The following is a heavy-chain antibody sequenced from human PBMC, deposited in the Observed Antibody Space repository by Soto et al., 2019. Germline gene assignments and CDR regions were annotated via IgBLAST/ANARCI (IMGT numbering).Heavy chain of an antibody. V-gene: IGHV2-70*12. D-gene: IGHD6-13*01. J-gene: IGHJ6*02. CDR3: AHRLPGPSGYDV. CDR1: GFSLSTSGMC. CDR2: IDWDDDK. Sequence: SGPTLVNPTHTLTLTCTFSGFSLSTSGMCVSWIRQPPGKALEWLALIDWDDDKYYNPSLRNRLTITRDTSKNQVVLTMTNMDPVDTATYYCAHRLPGPSGYDVWGQGTTVTVSS.